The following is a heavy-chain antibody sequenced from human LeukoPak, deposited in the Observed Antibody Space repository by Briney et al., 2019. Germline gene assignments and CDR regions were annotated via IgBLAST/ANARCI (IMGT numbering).Heavy chain of an antibody. J-gene: IGHJ4*02. CDR1: GESIYSGFY. Sequence: SETLSLTCAVSGESIYSGFYCGWIRQSRGKGLEWIGTIFNTGSTYYTASLRNRVSISVDASKNQFSLRLSSVTAADTAVYYCVSRYTVGGGNFDDWGQGTQVTVST. CDR3: VSRYTVGGGNFDD. CDR2: IFNTGST. D-gene: IGHD6-19*01. V-gene: IGHV4-38-2*01.